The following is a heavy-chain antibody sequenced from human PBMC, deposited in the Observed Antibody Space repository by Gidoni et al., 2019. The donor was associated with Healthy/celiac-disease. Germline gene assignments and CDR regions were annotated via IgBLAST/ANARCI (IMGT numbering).Heavy chain of an antibody. CDR2: IYPGDSDT. CDR3: ARQKISGGSYSHYYYGMDV. J-gene: IGHJ6*02. CDR1: GYSFTSYW. V-gene: IGHV5-51*01. Sequence: EVQLVQSGAEVKKPGESLKISCKGSGYSFTSYWIGWVRQMPGKGLEWMGIIYPGDSDTRYSPSFQGQVTISADKSISTAYLQWSSLKASDTAMYYCARQKISGGSYSHYYYGMDVWGQGTTVTVSS. D-gene: IGHD1-26*01.